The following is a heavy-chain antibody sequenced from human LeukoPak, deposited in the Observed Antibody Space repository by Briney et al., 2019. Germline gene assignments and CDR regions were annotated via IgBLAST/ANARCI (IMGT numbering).Heavy chain of an antibody. V-gene: IGHV4-59*08. CDR2: IYYSGST. CDR1: GGSISSYY. Sequence: PSETLSLACTVSGGSISSYYWSWIRQPPGKGLEWIGYIYYSGSTNYNPSLKSRVTISVDTSKNQFSLKLSSVTAADTAVYYCARRGSGSPFDYWGQGTLVTVSS. J-gene: IGHJ4*02. D-gene: IGHD3-10*01. CDR3: ARRGSGSPFDY.